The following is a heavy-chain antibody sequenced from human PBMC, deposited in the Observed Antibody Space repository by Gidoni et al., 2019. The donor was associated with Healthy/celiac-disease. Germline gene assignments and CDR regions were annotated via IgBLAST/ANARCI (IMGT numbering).Heavy chain of an antibody. CDR1: GFTFSSYA. D-gene: IGHD1-26*01. J-gene: IGHJ4*02. Sequence: EVQLLESGGGLVQPGGSLRLSCAASGFTFSSYAMSWVRQAPGKGLEWVSAISGSGGSTYYADSVKGRFTISRDNSKNTLYLQMNSLRAEDTAVYYCAKIVTEWESREEPRWYYFDYWGQGTLVTVSS. CDR3: AKIVTEWESREEPRWYYFDY. V-gene: IGHV3-23*01. CDR2: ISGSGGST.